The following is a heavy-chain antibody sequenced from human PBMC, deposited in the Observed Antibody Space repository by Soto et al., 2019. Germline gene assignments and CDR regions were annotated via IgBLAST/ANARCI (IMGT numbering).Heavy chain of an antibody. CDR1: GFTFSSYG. CDR2: ISHDGNDK. CDR3: AKDGDVAAAGYYFDY. D-gene: IGHD6-13*01. V-gene: IGHV3-30*18. J-gene: IGHJ4*02. Sequence: GGSLRLSCAASGFTFSSYGMHWVRQAPGKGLEWVAVISHDGNDKYHADSVKGRFTISRDNSKNTLYLQMNSLRLEDTAVYYCAKDGDVAAAGYYFDYWGRGTLVTVS.